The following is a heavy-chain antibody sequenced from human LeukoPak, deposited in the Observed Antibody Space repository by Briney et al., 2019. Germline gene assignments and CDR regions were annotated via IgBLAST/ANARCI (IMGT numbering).Heavy chain of an antibody. V-gene: IGHV3-48*01. D-gene: IGHD4-17*01. CDR2: ISGSGGTR. CDR1: GFTFSSYA. CDR3: ARDSSDGDEYYYYYMDV. Sequence: PGGSLRLSCAASGFTFSSYAMSWGRQAPGKGLEWVSYISGSGGTRDYADSVKGRFTISRDSAKNSLSLQMNSLRAEDTAVYYCARDSSDGDEYYYYYMDVWGKGTTVTVSS. J-gene: IGHJ6*03.